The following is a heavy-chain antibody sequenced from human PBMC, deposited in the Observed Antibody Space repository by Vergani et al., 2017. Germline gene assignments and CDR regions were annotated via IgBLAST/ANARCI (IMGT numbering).Heavy chain of an antibody. Sequence: EVQLLESGGNLVKPGGSLRLSCAASGFTFTNFAMTWVRQAPGEGLEWVSGISGSGGFTYYADYVKGRFTISRDNSKNTMFLQMNKLRAEDTAVYYCARQKDYDMDVWGKGP. V-gene: IGHV3-23*01. CDR2: ISGSGGFT. CDR3: ARQKDYDMDV. CDR1: GFTFTNFA. J-gene: IGHJ6*03.